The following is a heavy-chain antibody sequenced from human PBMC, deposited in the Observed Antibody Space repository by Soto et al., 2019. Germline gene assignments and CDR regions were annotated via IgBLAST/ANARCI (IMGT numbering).Heavy chain of an antibody. Sequence: PSETLSLTCTVSGGSISSGGYYWSWIRQHPGKGLEWIGYIYYSGSTYYNPSLKSRVTISVDTSKNQFSLKLSSVTAADTAVYYCARASPSPGYCTHAVCYTFDYWGQGPLLTVSS. CDR1: GGSISSGGYY. CDR2: IYYSGST. V-gene: IGHV4-31*03. CDR3: ARASPSPGYCTHAVCYTFDY. J-gene: IGHJ4*02. D-gene: IGHD2-8*01.